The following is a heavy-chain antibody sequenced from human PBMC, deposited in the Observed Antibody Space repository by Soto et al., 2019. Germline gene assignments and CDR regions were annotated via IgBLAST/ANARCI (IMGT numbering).Heavy chain of an antibody. V-gene: IGHV3-74*01. CDR1: GFTFSNYW. CDR2: INCGGSST. CDR3: ARDPAPLDILTGYYKGRDYYGMDV. J-gene: IGHJ6*02. D-gene: IGHD3-9*01. Sequence: GGSLRLSCAASGFTFSNYWMHWVRQAPGEGLVWVSRINCGGSSTYYADSVKGRFTISRDNSKNTLYLQMNSLRAEDTAVYYCARDPAPLDILTGYYKGRDYYGMDVWGQGTTVTVSS.